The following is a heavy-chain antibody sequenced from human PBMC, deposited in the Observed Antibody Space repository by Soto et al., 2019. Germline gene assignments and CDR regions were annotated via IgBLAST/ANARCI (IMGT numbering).Heavy chain of an antibody. D-gene: IGHD6-19*01. V-gene: IGHV3-48*02. CDR1: GLTFSNYA. J-gene: IGHJ5*02. Sequence: PGGSLRLSCAASGLTFSNYAMSWVRQAPGKGLEWVSNISSDSITTYYADSVKGRFTISRDNAKNSLYLQMNSLRDEDTAVYYCARDRTGNSSGWDPNWFDPWGQGTLVTVSS. CDR2: ISSDSITT. CDR3: ARDRTGNSSGWDPNWFDP.